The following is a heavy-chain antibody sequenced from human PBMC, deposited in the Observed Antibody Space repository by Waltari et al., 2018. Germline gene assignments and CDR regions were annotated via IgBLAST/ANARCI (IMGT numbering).Heavy chain of an antibody. V-gene: IGHV1-69*06. J-gene: IGHJ4*02. Sequence: QVQMVQSGAEVKKPGSSVKISCKDSRGTFSSWGISWVLQAPGQGPEWMGGIIPVLGRIKYAQKCQDRVTIIADKSTSTVYIELNSLTSEDTAMYYCARTNTGSHYAADYWGQGTLVTVSS. CDR3: ARTNTGSHYAADY. CDR1: RGTFSSWG. D-gene: IGHD3-10*01. CDR2: IIPVLGRI.